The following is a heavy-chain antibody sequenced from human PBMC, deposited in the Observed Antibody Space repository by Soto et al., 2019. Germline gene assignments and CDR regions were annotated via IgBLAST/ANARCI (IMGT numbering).Heavy chain of an antibody. D-gene: IGHD6-19*01. CDR1: GFTFSSYA. CDR2: ISGSGGST. CDR3: AKDRAEQWLVQELDP. J-gene: IGHJ5*02. Sequence: PGGSLRLSCAASGFTFSSYAMSWVRQAPGKGLEWVSAISGSGGSTYYADSVKGRFTISRDNSKNTLYLQMNSLRAEDTAVYYCAKDRAEQWLVQELDPWGQGTLVTVSS. V-gene: IGHV3-23*01.